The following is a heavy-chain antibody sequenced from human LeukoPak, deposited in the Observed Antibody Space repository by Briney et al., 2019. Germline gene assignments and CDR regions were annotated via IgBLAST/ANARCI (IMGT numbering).Heavy chain of an antibody. CDR1: GFTFSSYG. CDR3: ARTRHVGALAFDI. J-gene: IGHJ3*02. V-gene: IGHV3-9*01. Sequence: PGGSLRLSCAASGFTFSSYGMSWVRQAPGKGLEWASGISWNSGSIGYADSVKGRFTISRDNAKNSLYLQMNSLRAEDTALYYCARTRHVGALAFDIWGQGTMVTVSS. CDR2: ISWNSGSI. D-gene: IGHD1-1*01.